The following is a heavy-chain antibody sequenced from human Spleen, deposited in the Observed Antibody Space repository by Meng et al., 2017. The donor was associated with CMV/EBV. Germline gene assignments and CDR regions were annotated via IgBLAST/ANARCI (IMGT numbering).Heavy chain of an antibody. CDR3: ARDRGSTGFSAFGMDV. D-gene: IGHD2-8*02. V-gene: IGHV3-11*01. Sequence: GESLKISCAASGFTFSSYWVTWIRQAPGKGLEWLSYISSTGDIMYYADSVKGRFTVSRDNAKRILYLQMNSLRDEDTAVYYCARDRGSTGFSAFGMDVWGQGTTVTVSS. CDR2: ISSTGDIM. CDR1: GFTFSSYW. J-gene: IGHJ6*02.